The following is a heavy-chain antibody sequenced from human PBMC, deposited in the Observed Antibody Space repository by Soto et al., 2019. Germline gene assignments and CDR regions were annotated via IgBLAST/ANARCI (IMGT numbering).Heavy chain of an antibody. J-gene: IGHJ6*02. CDR3: ARDTNPGPRRDSSGWYYYYYGMDV. Sequence: GGSLRLSCAASGFTFSDYYMSWIRQAPGKGLEWVSYISSSGSTIYYADSVKGRFTISRDNAKNSLYLQMNSLRAEDTAVYYCARDTNPGPRRDSSGWYYYYYGMDVWGQGTTVTVSS. CDR1: GFTFSDYY. D-gene: IGHD6-19*01. V-gene: IGHV3-11*01. CDR2: ISSSGSTI.